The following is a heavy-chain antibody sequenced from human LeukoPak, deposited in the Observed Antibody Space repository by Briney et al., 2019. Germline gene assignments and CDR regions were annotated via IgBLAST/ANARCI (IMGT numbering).Heavy chain of an antibody. Sequence: GGSLRLSCAASGFTFSSYWMSWVRQAPGKGLEWVANIKQDGSEKYYVDSVKGRFTISRDNAKNSLYLQMNSLRAEDTAVYYCARDRHLGYCSGGSCYYFDYWGQGTLVTVSS. V-gene: IGHV3-7*01. D-gene: IGHD2-15*01. CDR1: GFTFSSYW. J-gene: IGHJ4*02. CDR3: ARDRHLGYCSGGSCYYFDY. CDR2: IKQDGSEK.